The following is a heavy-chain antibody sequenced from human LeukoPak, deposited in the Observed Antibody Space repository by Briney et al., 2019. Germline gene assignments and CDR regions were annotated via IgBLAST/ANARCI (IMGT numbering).Heavy chain of an antibody. D-gene: IGHD3-16*01. CDR2: ISGSGGST. V-gene: IGHV3-23*01. Sequence: PGVPLRLSCAASGFTFSSYAMSWVRQAPGKGLEWVSAISGSGGSTYYADAVKGRFTITRDNSKNTLYLQMNSLRAEDTAVYYCAKDLTRKGGGLDYWGQGTLVTVSS. CDR3: AKDLTRKGGGLDY. J-gene: IGHJ4*02. CDR1: GFTFSSYA.